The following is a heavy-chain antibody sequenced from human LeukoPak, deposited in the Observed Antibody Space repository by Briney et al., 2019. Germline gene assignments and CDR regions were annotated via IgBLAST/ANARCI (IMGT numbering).Heavy chain of an antibody. CDR1: DDSITMYY. V-gene: IGHV4-59*01. CDR3: ARGRVSSSTWYSTYYYFFYMDF. Sequence: PSETLSLTCTVSDDSITMYYWTSIRQPPGKGLEWIGYVDLTGSTKFNPSLNGRVSISRDTSNNFFSLRLRSVTAADTAVYFCARGRVSSSTWYSTYYYFFYMDFWGKGTTVTVSS. D-gene: IGHD4-11*01. CDR2: VDLTGST. J-gene: IGHJ6*03.